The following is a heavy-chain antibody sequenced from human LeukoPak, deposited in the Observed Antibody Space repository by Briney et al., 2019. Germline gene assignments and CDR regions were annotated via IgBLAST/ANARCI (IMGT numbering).Heavy chain of an antibody. CDR2: IWYDGSNI. CDR3: ARDVGF. CDR1: GFTFSDYG. J-gene: IGHJ4*02. V-gene: IGHV3-33*01. D-gene: IGHD3-16*01. Sequence: GGSLRLSCAACGFTFSDYGMHWVRQAPGKGLEWVAVIWYDGSNIYYADSVKGRFTISRDDAKNSLYLQMNSLKDEDTAVYYCARDVGFWGQGTLVTVSS.